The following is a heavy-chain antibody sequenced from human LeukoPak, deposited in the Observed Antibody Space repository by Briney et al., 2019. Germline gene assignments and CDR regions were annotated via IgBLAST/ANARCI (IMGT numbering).Heavy chain of an antibody. J-gene: IGHJ4*02. CDR3: ARVRRDGSYYFDY. Sequence: SETLSLTCTVSGYSISSGYYWGWIRQPPGKGLEWIGSIYHSGSTYYNPSLKSRVTISVDTSKNQFSLKLSSVTAADTAVYYCARVRRDGSYYFDYWGQGTLVTVSS. CDR1: GYSISSGYY. V-gene: IGHV4-38-2*02. CDR2: IYHSGST. D-gene: IGHD1-26*01.